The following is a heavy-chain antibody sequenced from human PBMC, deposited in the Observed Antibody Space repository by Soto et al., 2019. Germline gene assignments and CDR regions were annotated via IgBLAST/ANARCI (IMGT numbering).Heavy chain of an antibody. CDR1: GFTFSSYA. CDR3: ARDTPFVITIFGVVITDYGMDV. J-gene: IGHJ6*02. V-gene: IGHV3-30-3*01. Sequence: QVQLVESGGGVVQPGRSLRLSCAASGFTFSSYAMHWVRQAPGKGLEWVAVISYDGSNKYYADSVKGRFTISRDNSKNTLYLQMNSLRAEDTAVYYGARDTPFVITIFGVVITDYGMDVWGQGTTVTVSS. D-gene: IGHD3-3*01. CDR2: ISYDGSNK.